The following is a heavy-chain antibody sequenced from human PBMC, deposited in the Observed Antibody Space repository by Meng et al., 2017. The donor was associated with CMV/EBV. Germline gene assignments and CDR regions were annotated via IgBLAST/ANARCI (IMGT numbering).Heavy chain of an antibody. J-gene: IGHJ4*02. D-gene: IGHD5-18*01. CDR3: ARHGDTAMVVGIDY. V-gene: IGHV4-4*07. CDR2: IYTSGST. Sequence: QVHLQESGPGLVKPSETLSLTCTVSCGSISSYYWSWIRQPAGKGLEWIGRIYTSGSTNYNPSLKSRVTMSVDTSKNQFSLKLSSVTAADTAVYYCARHGDTAMVVGIDYWGQGTLVTVSS. CDR1: CGSISSYY.